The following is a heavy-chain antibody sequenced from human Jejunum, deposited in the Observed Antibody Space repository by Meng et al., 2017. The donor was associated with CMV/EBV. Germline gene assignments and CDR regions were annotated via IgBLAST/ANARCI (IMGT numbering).Heavy chain of an antibody. D-gene: IGHD3-10*01. Sequence: WIHCVRQARGNRLVWVSRINVAGSFISSAASVKGRFTISRDNAENTVSLQMNSLRAEDTAVYYCAREETILSRGVMNYYGMDVWGQGTTVTVSS. J-gene: IGHJ6*02. V-gene: IGHV3-74*01. CDR1: W. CDR3: AREETILSRGVMNYYGMDV. CDR2: INVAGSFI.